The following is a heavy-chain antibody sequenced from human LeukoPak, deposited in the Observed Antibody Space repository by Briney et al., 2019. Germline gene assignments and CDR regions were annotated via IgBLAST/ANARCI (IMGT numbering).Heavy chain of an antibody. CDR2: INHSGST. CDR3: ARLVVGGWFDP. J-gene: IGHJ5*02. D-gene: IGHD1-26*01. Sequence: SETMSLTCAVYGGSFSGYYWSWIRQPPGKGLEWIGEINHSGSTNYNPSLKSRVTISVDTSKNQFSLKLSSVTAADTAVYYCARLVVGGWFDPWGQGTLVTVSS. V-gene: IGHV4-34*01. CDR1: GGSFSGYY.